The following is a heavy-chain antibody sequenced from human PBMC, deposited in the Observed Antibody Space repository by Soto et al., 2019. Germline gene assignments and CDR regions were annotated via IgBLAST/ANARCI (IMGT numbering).Heavy chain of an antibody. CDR2: TGSGTGPG. CDR3: ARRDSGGFYRYFDS. V-gene: IGHV1-69*06. Sequence: QVQLVQSGGEVKKPGSSVKVSCKASGGTFSTNPISWVRQAPGQGLEWMGGTGSGTGPGNHAQKFQGRLTITVDKSTSTVYMELSSLSSEDTAVYYCARRDSGGFYRYFDSWGQGTLVTVSS. J-gene: IGHJ4*02. D-gene: IGHD2-15*01. CDR1: GGTFSTNP.